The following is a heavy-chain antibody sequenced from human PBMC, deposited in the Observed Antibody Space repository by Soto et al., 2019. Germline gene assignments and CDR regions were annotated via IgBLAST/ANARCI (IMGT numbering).Heavy chain of an antibody. CDR2: INSDGSVS. D-gene: IGHD2-15*01. CDR1: GFTFSNYW. V-gene: IGHV3-74*01. J-gene: IGHJ6*03. CDR3: ARGDCVGGSCYSLAGSSYSYMAV. Sequence: EVKLVESGGGLVQPGGSLRLSCAASGFTFSNYWMYWVRQAPGQGLVWVSRINSDGSVSRYADSVKGRLTISRDNVKKTPYPQMTSLRVEDTAVYYCARGDCVGGSCYSLAGSSYSYMAVWGKGTTVTVFS.